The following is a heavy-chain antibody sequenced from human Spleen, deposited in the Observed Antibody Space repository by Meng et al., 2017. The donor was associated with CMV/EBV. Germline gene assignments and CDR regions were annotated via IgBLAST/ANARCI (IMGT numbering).Heavy chain of an antibody. J-gene: IGHJ4*02. V-gene: IGHV3-23*01. D-gene: IGHD3-3*01. Sequence: GESLKISCAASGLSFSDYYMNWVRQAPGKGLEWVSAISGSGGSTYYADSVKGRFTSSRDNSKNTLYLQMNSLRAEDTAVYYCAKCYDFWSWDYYFDYWGQGTLVTVSS. CDR3: AKCYDFWSWDYYFDY. CDR1: GLSFSDYY. CDR2: ISGSGGST.